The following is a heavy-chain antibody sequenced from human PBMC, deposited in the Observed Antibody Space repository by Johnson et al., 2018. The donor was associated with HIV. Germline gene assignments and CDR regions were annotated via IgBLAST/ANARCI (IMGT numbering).Heavy chain of an antibody. V-gene: IGHV3-30*02. CDR3: AKDRPDNWNQPFHAFDI. Sequence: VQLVESGGGVVQPGGSLRLSCAASGFTFSSYGMHWVRLAPGKGLEWVAFIRYDGSNKYYADSVKGRFTISRDNSKNTLCLQMSSLRAEDAALYYCAKDRPDNWNQPFHAFDIWGQGTMVTVSS. CDR1: GFTFSSYG. CDR2: IRYDGSNK. J-gene: IGHJ3*02. D-gene: IGHD1-20*01.